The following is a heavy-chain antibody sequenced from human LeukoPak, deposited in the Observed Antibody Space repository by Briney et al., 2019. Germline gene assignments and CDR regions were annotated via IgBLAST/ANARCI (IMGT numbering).Heavy chain of an antibody. D-gene: IGHD3-16*02. CDR1: GGSISTSSYC. J-gene: IGHJ5*02. CDR3: ARGYDYVWGSYPNNWFDP. V-gene: IGHV4-39*07. CDR2: IIYSGST. Sequence: SETLSLTWTVAGGSISTSSYCSGWVRHPPGKGLEWVGTIIYSGSTYYSPSLKRRVTISLDTSRNQFSLKLSSVTAADTAVYYCARGYDYVWGSYPNNWFDPWGQGTLVTVSS.